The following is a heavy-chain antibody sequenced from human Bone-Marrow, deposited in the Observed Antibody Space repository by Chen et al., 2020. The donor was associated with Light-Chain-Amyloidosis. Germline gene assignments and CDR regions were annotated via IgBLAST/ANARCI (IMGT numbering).Heavy chain of an antibody. V-gene: IGHV5-51*07. CDR3: ARRRDGYNFDY. D-gene: IGHD5-12*01. CDR2: IYPDDSDA. J-gene: IGHJ4*02. CDR1: GYTFPNYW. Sequence: EQSGPEVKKPGESLKISCKGSGYTFPNYWIGWVHQMPVKGLEWMGVIYPDDSDARYSPSFEGQVTISADKSITTAYLQWRSLKASDTAMYYCARRRDGYNFDYWGQGTLVTVSS.